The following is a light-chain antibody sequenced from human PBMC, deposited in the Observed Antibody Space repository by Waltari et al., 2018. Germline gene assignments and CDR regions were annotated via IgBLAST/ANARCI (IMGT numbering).Light chain of an antibody. CDR3: QHYVNLPAT. CDR1: ESCSKF. CDR2: HTS. V-gene: IGKV3-20*01. J-gene: IGKJ1*01. Sequence: SLKARESCSKFFSWFQQKPGPGPRLLIYHTSRRSFGVPDRVSCRGFGTDFSLTINRLEPEDFAVYYCQHYVNLPATFGQGTKLEIK.